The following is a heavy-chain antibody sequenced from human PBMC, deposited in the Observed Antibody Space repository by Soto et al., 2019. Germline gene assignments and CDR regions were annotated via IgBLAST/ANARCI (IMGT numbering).Heavy chain of an antibody. CDR2: INPNSGAT. V-gene: IGHV1-2*04. Sequence: ASVKVSCKASGYTFIGYYLHWVQQAPGQGLEWMGWINPNSGATTYGQKFQGWVSLTRDTSISTAYMELNRLKSDDTAVYWCTRGVAGPTNWFDSWGQGTPVTVSS. J-gene: IGHJ5*01. D-gene: IGHD6-19*01. CDR3: TRGVAGPTNWFDS. CDR1: GYTFIGYY.